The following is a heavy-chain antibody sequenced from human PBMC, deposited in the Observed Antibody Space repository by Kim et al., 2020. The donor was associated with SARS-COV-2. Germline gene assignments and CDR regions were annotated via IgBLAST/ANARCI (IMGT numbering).Heavy chain of an antibody. CDR3: ARGRYGSGSYYGY. D-gene: IGHD3-10*01. Sequence: SETLSLTCAVYGGSFSGYYWSWIRQPPGKGLEWIGEINHSGSTNYNPSLKSRVTISVDTSKNQFSLKLSSVTAADTAVYYCARGRYGSGSYYGYWGQGTLVTVSS. J-gene: IGHJ4*02. V-gene: IGHV4-34*01. CDR1: GGSFSGYY. CDR2: INHSGST.